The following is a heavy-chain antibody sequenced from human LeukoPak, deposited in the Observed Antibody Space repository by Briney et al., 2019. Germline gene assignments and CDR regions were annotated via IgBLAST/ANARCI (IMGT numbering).Heavy chain of an antibody. D-gene: IGHD3-16*01. Sequence: SETLSLTCTVSDGSISSYYWSWIRQPPGKGLEWIGHIYDSGSTNYNPSLKSRVTISVDTSKNQFSLKLSSVTAADTAVYYCARGIMITFGGPNNWFDPWGQGTLVTVSS. CDR2: IYDSGST. J-gene: IGHJ5*02. CDR3: ARGIMITFGGPNNWFDP. CDR1: DGSISSYY. V-gene: IGHV4-59*01.